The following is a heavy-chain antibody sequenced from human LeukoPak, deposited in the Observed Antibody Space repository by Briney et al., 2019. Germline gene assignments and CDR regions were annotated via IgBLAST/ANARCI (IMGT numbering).Heavy chain of an antibody. Sequence: SETLSLTCTVSGGSISRSSYYWGWIRQPPGKGLEGIGSIYYSGSTYYIPSLKSRVHISVDTSKNPFSLKLSSVTAADTAMYYCARLYSSSWYYMDVWGKGTTVTVSS. J-gene: IGHJ6*03. D-gene: IGHD6-13*01. CDR2: IYYSGST. CDR3: ARLYSSSWYYMDV. CDR1: GGSISRSSYY. V-gene: IGHV4-39*07.